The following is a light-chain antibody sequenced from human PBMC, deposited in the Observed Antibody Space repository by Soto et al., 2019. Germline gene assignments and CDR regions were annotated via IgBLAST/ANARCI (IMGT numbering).Light chain of an antibody. Sequence: QSVLTQPPSASGSPGQSVTISCTGTSSDVGSYNYVSWYQQHPGEAPKLMIYEVSKRPSGVPDRFSGSKSGNTASLTVSGLQAEEEVDYYCSSYTGSNNWVFGGGTKLTVL. CDR3: SSYTGSNNWV. J-gene: IGLJ3*02. CDR2: EVS. CDR1: SSDVGSYNY. V-gene: IGLV2-8*01.